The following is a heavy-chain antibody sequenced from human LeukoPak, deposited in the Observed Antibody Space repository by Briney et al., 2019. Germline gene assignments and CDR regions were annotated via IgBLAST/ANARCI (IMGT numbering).Heavy chain of an antibody. CDR3: ARGGYCSGGSCYKPFDY. V-gene: IGHV1-69*06. J-gene: IGHJ4*02. Sequence: SVKVSCKASGGTFSSYAISWVRQAPGQGLEWIGGIIPIFGTANYAQKFQGRVTITADKSTSTAYMELSSLRSEDTAVYYCARGGYCSGGSCYKPFDYWGQGTLVTVSS. CDR2: IIPIFGTA. CDR1: GGTFSSYA. D-gene: IGHD2-15*01.